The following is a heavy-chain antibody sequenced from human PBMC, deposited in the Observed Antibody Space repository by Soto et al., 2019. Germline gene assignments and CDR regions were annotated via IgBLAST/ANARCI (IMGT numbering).Heavy chain of an antibody. CDR3: GRPTDYRESYMDV. V-gene: IGHV5-51*01. CDR2: IYPADHDT. Sequence: GESLKISCKGSGYDFASYRIGWVRQMPGKGLEWMGAIYPADHDTKYSPSFEGQVTISADNSISTAYLRWSSLKASDTAMYYCGRPTDYRESYMDVCGTGTTVTVSS. D-gene: IGHD4-17*01. J-gene: IGHJ6*03. CDR1: GYDFASYR.